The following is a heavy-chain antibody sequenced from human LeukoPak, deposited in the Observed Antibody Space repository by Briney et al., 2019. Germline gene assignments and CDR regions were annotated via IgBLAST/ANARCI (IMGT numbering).Heavy chain of an antibody. V-gene: IGHV4-59*01. J-gene: IGHJ6*04. D-gene: IGHD3-3*01. CDR3: ARGPLRFRYGMDV. CDR2: IYYSGST. Sequence: SETLSLTCTVSGGSISSYYWSWIRQPPGKGLEWIGYIYYSGSTNYNPSLKSRVTISVDTPKNQFSLKLSSVTAADTAVYYCARGPLRFRYGMDVWGKGTTVTVSS. CDR1: GGSISSYY.